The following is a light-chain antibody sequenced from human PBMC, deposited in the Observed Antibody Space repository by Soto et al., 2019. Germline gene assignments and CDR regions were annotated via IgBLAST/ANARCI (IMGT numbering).Light chain of an antibody. J-gene: IGLJ3*02. CDR2: EVH. CDR3: QSYDSSLSGWV. CDR1: SSDVGAYNY. Sequence: QSALTQPASVSGSPGQSITITCTGASSDVGAYNYVSWYRQHPGEAPKLMIYEVHNRPSGVPDRISGSKSGTSASLAITGLQAEDEADYYCQSYDSSLSGWVFGGGTKLTVL. V-gene: IGLV2-14*01.